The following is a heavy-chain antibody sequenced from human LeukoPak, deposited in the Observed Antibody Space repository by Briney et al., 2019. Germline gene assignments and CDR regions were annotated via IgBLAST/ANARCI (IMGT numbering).Heavy chain of an antibody. J-gene: IGHJ3*02. CDR3: ARDQDGDYGLRYPGGAFDI. D-gene: IGHD4-17*01. CDR1: GGSISGYY. Sequence: SETLSLTCTVSGGSISGYYWSWIRQPPGKGLEWIGYIYYSGSTNYNPSLKSRVTISVDTSKNQFSLKLSSVTAADAAVYYCARDQDGDYGLRYPGGAFDIWGQGTMVTVSS. V-gene: IGHV4-59*01. CDR2: IYYSGST.